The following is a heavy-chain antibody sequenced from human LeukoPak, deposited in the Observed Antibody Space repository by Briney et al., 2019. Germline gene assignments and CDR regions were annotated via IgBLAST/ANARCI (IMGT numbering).Heavy chain of an antibody. V-gene: IGHV4-38-2*02. CDR3: ARGVHDYVWGSYRDLYYFDY. J-gene: IGHJ4*02. Sequence: SETLSLTCTVSGYSISSGYYWGWIRQPPGKGLEWIGSIYHSGSTYYNPSLKSRVTISVDTSKNQFSLKLSSVTAADTAVYYCARGVHDYVWGSYRDLYYFDYWGQGTLVTVSS. D-gene: IGHD3-16*02. CDR2: IYHSGST. CDR1: GYSISSGYY.